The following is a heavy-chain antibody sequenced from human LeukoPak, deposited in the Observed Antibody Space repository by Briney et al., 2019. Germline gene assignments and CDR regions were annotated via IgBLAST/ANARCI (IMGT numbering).Heavy chain of an antibody. V-gene: IGHV3-21*01. D-gene: IGHD2-15*01. J-gene: IGHJ5*02. CDR1: GFTFSTYS. CDR3: ARDGGYRSGRSCNNWFDP. Sequence: RSGGSLRLSCVASGFTFSTYSMNWVRQAPGKGREWVSSITTSSSYIYYADTVRGRFTISRDKAKNSLYLQMTRLRAEDTAVYYCARDGGYRSGRSCNNWFDPWGQGTLVTVSS. CDR2: ITTSSSYI.